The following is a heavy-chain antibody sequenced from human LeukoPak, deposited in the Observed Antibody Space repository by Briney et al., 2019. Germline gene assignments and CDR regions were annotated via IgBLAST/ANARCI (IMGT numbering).Heavy chain of an antibody. CDR2: IYYSGST. Sequence: PSETLSLTCTVSGGSISSGGYYWSWIRQHPGKGLEWIGYIYYSGSTYYNPSLKSRVTISVDTSKNQFSLKLSSVTAADTAVYYCARLDCSSTSCLTQNWSDPWGQGTLVTVSS. CDR1: GGSISSGGYY. D-gene: IGHD2-2*01. CDR3: ARLDCSSTSCLTQNWSDP. V-gene: IGHV4-31*03. J-gene: IGHJ5*02.